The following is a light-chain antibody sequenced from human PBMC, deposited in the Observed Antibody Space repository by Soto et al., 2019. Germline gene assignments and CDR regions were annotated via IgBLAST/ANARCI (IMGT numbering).Light chain of an antibody. Sequence: DIQMTQSPSTLSASVGDRVTITCRASQRISTWLAWYQQKPGKVPRLLIYDASSLESGVPSRFIGSGSGTEFTLTISSLQPDDFATYYCQQYNIYSPHTLGQGTKVDTK. J-gene: IGKJ2*01. V-gene: IGKV1-5*01. CDR3: QQYNIYSPHT. CDR1: QRISTW. CDR2: DAS.